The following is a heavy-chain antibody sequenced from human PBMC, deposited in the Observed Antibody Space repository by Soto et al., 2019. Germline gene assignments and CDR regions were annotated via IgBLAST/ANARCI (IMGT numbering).Heavy chain of an antibody. V-gene: IGHV1-3*01. D-gene: IGHD2-21*02. CDR2: INAGNGNT. Sequence: GASVKVSCKASXYTFTSYAMXWVRLAPGQRLEWMGWINAGNGNTKYSQKFQGRVTITRDTSASTAYMELSSLRSEDTAVYYCARSIVVVTALDYWGQGTLXTVS. J-gene: IGHJ4*02. CDR3: ARSIVVVTALDY. CDR1: XYTFTSYA.